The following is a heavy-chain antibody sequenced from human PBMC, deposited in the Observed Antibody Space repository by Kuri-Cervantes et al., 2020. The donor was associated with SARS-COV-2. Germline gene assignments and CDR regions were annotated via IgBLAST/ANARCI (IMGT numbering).Heavy chain of an antibody. CDR1: GFIFSSHS. V-gene: IGHV3-48*01. Sequence: GGSLRLSCAASGFIFSSHSMNWVRQAPGKGLEWVSYISSSSSTIYYADSVKGRFTISRDNSKNTLYLQMDSLRAEDTAVYYCAKGHNSGWHKPPIDYWGQGALVTVSS. CDR2: ISSSSSTI. CDR3: AKGHNSGWHKPPIDY. D-gene: IGHD6-19*01. J-gene: IGHJ4*02.